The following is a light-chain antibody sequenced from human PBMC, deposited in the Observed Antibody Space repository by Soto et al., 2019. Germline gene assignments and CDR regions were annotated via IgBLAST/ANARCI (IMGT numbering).Light chain of an antibody. CDR3: QQYGSSPWT. J-gene: IGKJ1*01. CDR2: GAS. V-gene: IGKV3-20*01. Sequence: EIVSTQSPGTLSLSPGERATLSCRASQSVCSSYLAWYQQKPGQAPRLLIYGASSRATGIPDRFSGSGSGTDFTLTISRLEPEDFAVYYCQQYGSSPWTFGQGTKVDIK. CDR1: QSVCSSY.